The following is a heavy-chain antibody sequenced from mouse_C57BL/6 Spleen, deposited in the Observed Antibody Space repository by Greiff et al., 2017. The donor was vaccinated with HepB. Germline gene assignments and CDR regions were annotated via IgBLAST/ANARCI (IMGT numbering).Heavy chain of an antibody. CDR1: GYAFSSYW. J-gene: IGHJ4*01. V-gene: IGHV1-80*01. CDR3: ARSPDYYGSSYYAMDY. D-gene: IGHD1-1*01. CDR2: IYPGDGDT. Sequence: VQLQQSGAELVKPGASVKISCKASGYAFSSYWMNWVKQRPGKGLEWIGQIYPGDGDTNYNGKFKGKATLTADKSSSTADMQLSSLTSEDSAVYFCARSPDYYGSSYYAMDYWGQGTSVTVSS.